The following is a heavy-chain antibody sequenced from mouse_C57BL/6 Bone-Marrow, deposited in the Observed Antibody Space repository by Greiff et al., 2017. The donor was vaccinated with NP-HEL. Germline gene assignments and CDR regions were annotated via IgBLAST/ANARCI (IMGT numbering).Heavy chain of an antibody. V-gene: IGHV1-69*01. D-gene: IGHD2-2*01. CDR2: IDPSDSYT. CDR3: ARGYGYGWFAY. Sequence: QVQLQQPGAELVMPGASVKLSCKASGYTFTSYWMHWVKQRPGQGLEWIGEIDPSDSYTNYNQKFKGKSTLTVDKSSSTAYMQLSSLTSEDPAVYYCARGYGYGWFAYWGQGTLVTVSA. CDR1: GYTFTSYW. J-gene: IGHJ3*01.